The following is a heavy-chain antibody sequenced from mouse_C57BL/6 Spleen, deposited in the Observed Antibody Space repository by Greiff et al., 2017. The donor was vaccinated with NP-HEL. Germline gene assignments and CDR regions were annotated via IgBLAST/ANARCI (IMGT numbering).Heavy chain of an antibody. D-gene: IGHD1-1*01. Sequence: VQLQESGAELVRPGASVTLSCKASGYTFTDYEMHWVKQTPVHGLEWIGAIDPETGGTAYNQKFKGKAILTADRSSSTAYMELRSLTSEDSACYYCTRAYYGSSSWFAYWGQGTLVTVSA. J-gene: IGHJ3*01. CDR2: IDPETGGT. CDR3: TRAYYGSSSWFAY. CDR1: GYTFTDYE. V-gene: IGHV1-15*01.